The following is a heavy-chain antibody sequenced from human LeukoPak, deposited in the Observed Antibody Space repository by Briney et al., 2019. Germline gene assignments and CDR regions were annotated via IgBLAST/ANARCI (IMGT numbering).Heavy chain of an antibody. CDR1: GGTFSSYA. Sequence: SVKVSCKASGGTFSSYAISWVRQAPGQGLEWMGGIIPIFGTANYAQKFQGRVAITADESTSTAYMELSSLRSEDTAVYYCARAGPYYGSGSYYNGNSDWFDPWGQGTLVTVSS. V-gene: IGHV1-69*13. J-gene: IGHJ5*02. CDR2: IIPIFGTA. CDR3: ARAGPYYGSGSYYNGNSDWFDP. D-gene: IGHD3-10*01.